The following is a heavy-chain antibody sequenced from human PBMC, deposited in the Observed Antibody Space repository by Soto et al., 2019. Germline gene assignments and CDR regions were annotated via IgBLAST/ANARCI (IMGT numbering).Heavy chain of an antibody. CDR1: GCTFTSYG. V-gene: IGHV1-18*01. CDR3: ARDFYYYDSSGYPGD. J-gene: IGHJ4*02. D-gene: IGHD3-22*01. CDR2: ISAYNGNT. Sequence: GASVKVSCKASGCTFTSYGISWVRQAPGQGLEWMGWISAYNGNTNYAQKLQGRVTMTTDTSTSTAYMELRSLRSDDTAVYYCARDFYYYDSSGYPGDWGQGTLVTVSS.